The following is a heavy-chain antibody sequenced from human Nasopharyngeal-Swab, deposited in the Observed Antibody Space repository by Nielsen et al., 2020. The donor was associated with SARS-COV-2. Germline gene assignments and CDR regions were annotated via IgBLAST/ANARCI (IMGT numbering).Heavy chain of an antibody. D-gene: IGHD3-22*01. CDR1: GFTFSIYA. V-gene: IGHV3-48*04. Sequence: GESLKISCVASGFTFSIYAMSWVRQAPGKGLEWVSYISSSSSTIYYADSVKGRFTISRDNAKNTLYLQMNSLRAEDTAVYYCAKAQLYYDSSGYRDWGQGTLVTVSS. J-gene: IGHJ4*02. CDR3: AKAQLYYDSSGYRD. CDR2: ISSSSSTI.